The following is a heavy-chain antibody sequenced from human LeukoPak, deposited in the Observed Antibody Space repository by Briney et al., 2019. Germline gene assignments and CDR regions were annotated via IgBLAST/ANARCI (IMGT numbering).Heavy chain of an antibody. J-gene: IGHJ3*02. D-gene: IGHD5-24*01. Sequence: SETLSLTCTVSGGSISSYYWSWIRQPPGKGLEWIGYIYYSGSTNYNPSLKSRVTISVDTSKNQFSLKLSSVTAADTAVYYCASLPLEMATIRGAFDIWGQGTMVTVSS. CDR3: ASLPLEMATIRGAFDI. CDR1: GGSISSYY. CDR2: IYYSGST. V-gene: IGHV4-59*01.